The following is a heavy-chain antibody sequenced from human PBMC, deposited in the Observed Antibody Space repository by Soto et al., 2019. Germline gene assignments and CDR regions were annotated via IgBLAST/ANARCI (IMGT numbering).Heavy chain of an antibody. Sequence: GESLRLSCAASGFTFTSAWMSWVRQAPGKGLEWVGRIKSKTDGGTTDYAAPVRGRFTISRDDSKNTLYVQLNSLKTEDTAVYYCTTDSILAPLFHWGQGT. J-gene: IGHJ4*02. V-gene: IGHV3-15*01. CDR1: GFTFTSAW. CDR3: TTDSILAPLFH. D-gene: IGHD3-3*02. CDR2: IKSKTDGGTT.